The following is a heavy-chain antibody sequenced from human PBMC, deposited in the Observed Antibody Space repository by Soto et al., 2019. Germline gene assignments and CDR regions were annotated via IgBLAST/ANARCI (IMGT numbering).Heavy chain of an antibody. CDR1: GGTFSSYA. J-gene: IGHJ6*02. CDR2: IIPIFGTA. Sequence: SVKVSCTASGGTFSSYAISWVRQAPGQGLEWMGGIIPIFGTANYAQKFQGRVTITADESTSTAYMELSSLRAEDTAVYYCAKGAPKYCIGTSCHQTSLDYYGMDVWGQGTTVTVSS. CDR3: AKGAPKYCIGTSCHQTSLDYYGMDV. V-gene: IGHV1-69*13. D-gene: IGHD2-2*01.